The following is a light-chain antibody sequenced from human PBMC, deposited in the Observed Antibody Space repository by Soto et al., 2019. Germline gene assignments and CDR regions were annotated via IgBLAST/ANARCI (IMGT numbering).Light chain of an antibody. CDR2: DAS. V-gene: IGKV3-15*01. CDR3: QQYDRWPVT. J-gene: IGKJ4*01. CDR1: QSVTTN. Sequence: EVVMTESPATLSVSPGERVTCSCRGSQSVTTNLVWYQHKPGQSPRLLISDASTGASGIPPRFSRSGSGTEFTLTIDRLQSADFAVYYCQQYDRWPVTFGGGTKV.